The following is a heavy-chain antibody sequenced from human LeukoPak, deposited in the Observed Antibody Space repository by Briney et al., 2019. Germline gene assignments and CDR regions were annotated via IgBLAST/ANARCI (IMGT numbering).Heavy chain of an antibody. CDR3: TSSYATPGYSSGSFDD. CDR1: GFTFSSYS. Sequence: GGSLRLSCVASGFTFSSYSISWIRQAPGKGLEWVSFVSSFSDTIEYADSVKGRFTIARDNAENSVSLQLNSLRAEDTAVYYCTSSYATPGYSSGSFDDWGQGALVIVSS. J-gene: IGHJ4*02. V-gene: IGHV3-48*04. CDR2: VSSFSDTI. D-gene: IGHD3-22*01.